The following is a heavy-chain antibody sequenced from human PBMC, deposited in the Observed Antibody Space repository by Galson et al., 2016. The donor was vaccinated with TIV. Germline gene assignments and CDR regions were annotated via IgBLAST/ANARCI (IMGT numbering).Heavy chain of an antibody. Sequence: SLRLSCAASGFTFSEYSFNWVRQAPGKGLEWVAYISTSGYVKYYADSVKGRFTSFRDNAQNSLYLQMNSLSDEDSGVYYCAGGRRLALENVYYCCMDVWSQGATVTVSS. V-gene: IGHV3-48*02. CDR2: ISTSGYVK. CDR3: AGGRRLALENVYYCCMDV. CDR1: GFTFSEYS. D-gene: IGHD5-24*01. J-gene: IGHJ6*02.